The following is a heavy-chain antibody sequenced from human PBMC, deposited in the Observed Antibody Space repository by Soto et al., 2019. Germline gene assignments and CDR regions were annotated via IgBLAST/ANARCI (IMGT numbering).Heavy chain of an antibody. CDR3: AKGRNYYDSSWEFDY. V-gene: IGHV3-23*01. J-gene: IGHJ4*02. CDR1: GFTFSSYA. D-gene: IGHD3-22*01. Sequence: GSLRLSCAASGFTFSSYAMSWVRQAPGKGLEWVSAISGSGGSTYYADSVKGRFTISRDNSKNTLYLQMNSLRAEDTAVYYCAKGRNYYDSSWEFDYWGQGTLVTVSS. CDR2: ISGSGGST.